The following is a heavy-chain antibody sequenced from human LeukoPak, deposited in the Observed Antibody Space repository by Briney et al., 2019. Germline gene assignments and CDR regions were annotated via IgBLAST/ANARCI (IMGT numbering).Heavy chain of an antibody. D-gene: IGHD2-15*01. CDR2: ISYDGNNK. V-gene: IGHV3-30*18. CDR1: GFSFSNYV. Sequence: PGGSLTLFCAASGFSFSNYVKYWVRQAPLKGLEWVAVISYDGNNKYYADSVKGRFTISRDNSKNTLYLQMSSLRGEDTAVYYCAKGLQVAEPPDYWGQGILVTVSS. J-gene: IGHJ4*02. CDR3: AKGLQVAEPPDY.